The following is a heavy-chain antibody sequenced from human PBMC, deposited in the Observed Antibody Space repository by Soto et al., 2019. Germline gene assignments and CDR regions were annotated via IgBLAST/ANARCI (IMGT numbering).Heavy chain of an antibody. Sequence: PSETLSLTCTVSGGSISSYYWSWIRQPPGKGLEWIGYIYYSGSTNYNPSLKSRVTISVDTSKNQFSLKLSSVTAADTAVYYCARRRYYGSGSYQTFHYHYYHLAVWGKGTTVTVSS. CDR1: GGSISSYY. CDR3: ARRRYYGSGSYQTFHYHYYHLAV. J-gene: IGHJ6*03. CDR2: IYYSGST. V-gene: IGHV4-59*01. D-gene: IGHD3-10*01.